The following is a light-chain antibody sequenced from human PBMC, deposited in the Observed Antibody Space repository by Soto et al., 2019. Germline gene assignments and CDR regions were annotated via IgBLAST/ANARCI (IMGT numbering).Light chain of an antibody. CDR3: QQRTDRPPWT. J-gene: IGKJ1*01. CDR2: DAS. V-gene: IGKV3-11*01. Sequence: EIVLTQSPATLSLSPGERATLSCRASQSVSSYLAWYQQKPGQAPRLLIYDASNRATGIPARFSGSGSGTDFTLTISSLQPEDFAVYYCQQRTDRPPWTFGHGTQVDIK. CDR1: QSVSSY.